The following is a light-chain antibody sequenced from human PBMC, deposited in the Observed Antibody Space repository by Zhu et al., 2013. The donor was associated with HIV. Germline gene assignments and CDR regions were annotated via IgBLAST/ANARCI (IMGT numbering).Light chain of an antibody. V-gene: IGKV1-5*03. CDR2: KVS. CDR3: QQYISYPIT. Sequence: DIQMTQSPSTLSASVGDRVTITCRASQSISSRLAWYQQKPGKAPKVLIYKVSTLERGVPSRFSGSGSGTEFSLTISSLQPDDFATYYCQQYISYPITFGGGTKVEI. J-gene: IGKJ4*01. CDR1: QSISSR.